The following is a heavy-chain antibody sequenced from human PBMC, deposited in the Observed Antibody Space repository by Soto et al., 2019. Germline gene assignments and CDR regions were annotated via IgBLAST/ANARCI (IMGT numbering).Heavy chain of an antibody. CDR1: GFTLTNYW. CDR2: INSDGRST. V-gene: IGHV3-74*01. CDR3: ARDMFSTVDYYYGMDV. D-gene: IGHD4-17*01. Sequence: DVPLVESGGDLVQPGGSLRLSCAAYGFTLTNYWMHWVRQAPGKGLVWLSRINSDGRSTPYADSVKGRFTISRDNAKNTLYLQMNRLRDEDTAVYYCARDMFSTVDYYYGMDVWGQGTTVTVSS. J-gene: IGHJ6*02.